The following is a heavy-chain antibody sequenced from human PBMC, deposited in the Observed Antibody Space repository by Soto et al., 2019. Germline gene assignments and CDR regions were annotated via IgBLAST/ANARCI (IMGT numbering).Heavy chain of an antibody. D-gene: IGHD2-2*01. CDR3: ASSPRGYCSSTSCRELGNYYGMDV. J-gene: IGHJ6*02. V-gene: IGHV5-10-1*01. CDR1: GYRFTSYW. Sequence: GEAQKISCKGSGYRFTSYWSSWVHQMHGKGLEWMGRIDPSDSYTNYSPSFQGHVTISADKSISTAYLQWSSLKASDTAMYYCASSPRGYCSSTSCRELGNYYGMDVWGQGTTVTVSS. CDR2: IDPSDSYT.